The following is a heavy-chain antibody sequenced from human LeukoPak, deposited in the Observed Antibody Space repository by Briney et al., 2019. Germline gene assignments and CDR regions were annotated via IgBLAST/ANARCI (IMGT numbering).Heavy chain of an antibody. CDR1: GFTFDDYG. V-gene: IGHV3-20*04. CDR3: ARNGDYGGGIDY. CDR2: INWNGGST. Sequence: GGSLRLSCAASGFTFDDYGLSWVRQAPGKGLEWVSGINWNGGSTGYADSVKGRFTISRDNAKKSLYLQMNSLRAEDTAVYYCARNGDYGGGIDYWGQGTLVTVSS. J-gene: IGHJ4*02. D-gene: IGHD4-17*01.